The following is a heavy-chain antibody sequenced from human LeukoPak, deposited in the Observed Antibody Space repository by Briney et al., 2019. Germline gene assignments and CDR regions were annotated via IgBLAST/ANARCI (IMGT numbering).Heavy chain of an antibody. J-gene: IGHJ3*02. CDR2: ISGSAGST. Sequence: GGSLRLSCAASGFTFSSYSMNWVRRPPGKGLEWVTAISGSAGSTYYADSVKGRFTIFRDNSKNTLYLQMNSLRAEDTALYYCAKEAFDIWGQGTMVTVSS. CDR3: AKEAFDI. V-gene: IGHV3-23*01. CDR1: GFTFSSYS.